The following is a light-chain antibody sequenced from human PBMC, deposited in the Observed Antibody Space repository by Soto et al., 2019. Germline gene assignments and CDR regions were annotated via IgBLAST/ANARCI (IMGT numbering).Light chain of an antibody. CDR3: QKYNSAPGT. J-gene: IGKJ1*01. Sequence: DIQMTQSPSSLCASVGDRVTTPCRASQANSTFLPWYQQRPGKVPNLLIYAASTLQSGVPSRFSGSGSGTDVTLTISSLQPEDGATYYCQKYNSAPGTFGQGTKVEIK. CDR2: AAS. CDR1: QANSTF. V-gene: IGKV1-27*01.